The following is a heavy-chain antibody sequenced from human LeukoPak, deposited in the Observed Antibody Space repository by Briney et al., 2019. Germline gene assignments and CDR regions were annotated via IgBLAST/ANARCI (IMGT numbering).Heavy chain of an antibody. D-gene: IGHD4-17*01. J-gene: IGHJ6*02. CDR2: IYHSGST. CDR3: ARVRQPAYYYGMDV. V-gene: IGHV4-30-2*01. CDR1: GGSISSGGYS. Sequence: SQTLSLTCAVSGGSISSGGYSWSWIRQPPGKGLEWIGYIYHSGSTNYNPSLKSRVTISVDKSKNQFSLKLSSVTAADTAVYYCARVRQPAYYYGMDVWGQGTTVTVSS.